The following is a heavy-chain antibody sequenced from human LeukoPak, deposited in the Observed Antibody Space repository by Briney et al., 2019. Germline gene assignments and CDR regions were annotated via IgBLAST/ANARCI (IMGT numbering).Heavy chain of an antibody. CDR3: ARDRKYYYHMDV. D-gene: IGHD1-14*01. CDR2: IYHSGST. Sequence: SETLSLTCTVSGGSISSGTYYWGWIRQPPGKGLEWIGSIYHSGSTYYNPSLKSRVTISVDTSKNQFSLRLSPLTAADTALYYCARDRKYYYHMDVWGKGTTVTVSS. V-gene: IGHV4-39*07. CDR1: GGSISSGTYY. J-gene: IGHJ6*03.